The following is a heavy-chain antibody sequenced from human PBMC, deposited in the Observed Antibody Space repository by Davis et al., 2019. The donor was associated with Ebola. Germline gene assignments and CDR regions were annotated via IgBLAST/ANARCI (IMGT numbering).Heavy chain of an antibody. V-gene: IGHV1-18*01. J-gene: IGHJ4*02. D-gene: IGHD3-22*01. CDR3: ARVDSSGYYPFDY. CDR1: GYTFTSYG. Sequence: AASVKVSCKASGYTFTSYGISWVRQAPGQGLEWMGWISAYNGNTNYAQKLQGRVTMTTDTSTSTAYMELSSLRSEDTAVYYCARVDSSGYYPFDYWGQGTLVTVSS. CDR2: ISAYNGNT.